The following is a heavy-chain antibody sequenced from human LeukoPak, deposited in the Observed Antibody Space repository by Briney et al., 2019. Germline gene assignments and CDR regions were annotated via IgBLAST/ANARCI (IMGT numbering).Heavy chain of an antibody. CDR2: IGTAGDT. J-gene: IGHJ4*02. D-gene: IGHD5-24*01. Sequence: GGSLRLSCAASGFTFSSYDMHWVRQATGKGLEWVSAIGTAGDTYYPGSVKGRFTISRDNAKNSLYLQMNSLRAEDTAVYYCAREASGDGYNKRRLDYWGQGTLVTVSS. CDR1: GFTFSSYD. CDR3: AREASGDGYNKRRLDY. V-gene: IGHV3-13*01.